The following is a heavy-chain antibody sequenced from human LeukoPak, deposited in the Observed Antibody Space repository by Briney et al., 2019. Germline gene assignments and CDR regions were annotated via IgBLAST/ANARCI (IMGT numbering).Heavy chain of an antibody. CDR2: IDYNGTT. D-gene: IGHD5/OR15-5a*01. V-gene: IGHV4-31*03. J-gene: IGHJ4*02. CDR3: ARTEGGNIVVIF. Sequence: SQTLSLTCTVSGGSINISDYSWTWIRQHPGKGLKWIGYIDYNGTTDYNPSLERRVTISVDTSKNQFSLKLNSVTAADTAIYYCARTEGGNIVVIFWGQGTLVTVSS. CDR1: GGSINISDYS.